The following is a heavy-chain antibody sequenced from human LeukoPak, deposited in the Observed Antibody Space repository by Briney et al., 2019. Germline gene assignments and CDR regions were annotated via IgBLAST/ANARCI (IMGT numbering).Heavy chain of an antibody. J-gene: IGHJ4*02. D-gene: IGHD5-12*01. Sequence: ASVKVSCKASGYTFTSYGISWVRQAPGQGLEWMGWISAYNGITNYAQKLQGRVTMTTDTSTSTAYMELRSLSSDDKAVYYCARLVRRLQRLKIGRDSDYATAYYFDSWGQGTLVTVSS. CDR1: GYTFTSYG. CDR2: ISAYNGIT. V-gene: IGHV1-18*01. CDR3: ARLVRRLQRLKIGRDSDYATAYYFDS.